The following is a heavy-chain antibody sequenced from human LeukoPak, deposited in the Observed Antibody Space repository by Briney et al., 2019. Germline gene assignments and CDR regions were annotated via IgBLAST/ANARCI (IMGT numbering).Heavy chain of an antibody. Sequence: GGSLRLSCAASGFTFSSYSMNWVRQAPGKGLEWVSSISSSSSYIYYADSVEGRFTISRDNAKNSLYLQMNSLRAEDTAVYYCARDGTAMAQDYYYMDVWGKGTTVTVSS. J-gene: IGHJ6*03. CDR2: ISSSSSYI. V-gene: IGHV3-21*01. CDR1: GFTFSSYS. D-gene: IGHD5-18*01. CDR3: ARDGTAMAQDYYYMDV.